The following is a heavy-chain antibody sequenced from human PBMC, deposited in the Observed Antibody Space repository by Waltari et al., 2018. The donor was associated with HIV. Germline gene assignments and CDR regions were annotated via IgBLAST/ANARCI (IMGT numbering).Heavy chain of an antibody. CDR1: GGSITSSSNF. V-gene: IGHV4-39*02. CDR3: ASSYTYVVWGACDT. J-gene: IGHJ3*01. Sequence: QMRLQESGPGLVKPSETLSLTCNVSGGSITSSSNFWGWIRQPPGKGLEWIGSIYHDGRTQYGSSLKDSSLKSRVTISLDTSRNLFSLELTSVTATDTAIYYCASSYTYVVWGACDTWGQGTLVTVSS. CDR2: IYHDGRTQYGSS. D-gene: IGHD3-16*01.